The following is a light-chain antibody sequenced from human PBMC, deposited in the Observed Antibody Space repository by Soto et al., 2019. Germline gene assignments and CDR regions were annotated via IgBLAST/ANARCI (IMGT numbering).Light chain of an antibody. J-gene: IGKJ2*01. CDR2: DAS. Sequence: DIQMTQSPSTLSASVGDGVTITCRASQNISVWLAWYQQRPGKAPKFLIYDASNLETGVSSRFSGSGSGTEFTLTIRSLQPDDFATYYCQQSYNTPRTFGQGSKLEIK. CDR3: QQSYNTPRT. CDR1: QNISVW. V-gene: IGKV1-5*01.